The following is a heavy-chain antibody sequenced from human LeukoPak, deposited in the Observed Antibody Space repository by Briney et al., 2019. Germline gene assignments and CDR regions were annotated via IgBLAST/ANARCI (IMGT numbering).Heavy chain of an antibody. Sequence: GGSLRLSCTASGFTFSSYWMHWVRQAPGKGLVWVPRINSDGSTTTYADSVKGRFTISRDNAKNTLYLQMNSLRVEDTAVYYCARPHTGFDSWGQGTLVTVSS. CDR2: INSDGSTT. CDR1: GFTFSSYW. V-gene: IGHV3-74*01. CDR3: ARPHTGFDS. J-gene: IGHJ5*01.